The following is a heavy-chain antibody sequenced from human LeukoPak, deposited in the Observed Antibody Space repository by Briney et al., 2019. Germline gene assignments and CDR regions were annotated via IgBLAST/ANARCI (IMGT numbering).Heavy chain of an antibody. Sequence: SETLSLTCTVSGGSISSSSYYWGWIRQPPGKGLEWIGSIYYSGDTYYDPSLKSRRVTISVDTSKNQFSLRLSSVTAADTAVYYCARHQWHYYYYMGVWGKGSTVTVSS. V-gene: IGHV4-39*01. CDR3: ARHQWHYYYYMGV. CDR2: IYYSGDT. CDR1: GGSISSSSYY. D-gene: IGHD6-19*01. J-gene: IGHJ6*03.